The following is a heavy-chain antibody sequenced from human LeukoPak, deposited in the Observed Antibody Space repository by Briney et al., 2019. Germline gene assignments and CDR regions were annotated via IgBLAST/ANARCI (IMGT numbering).Heavy chain of an antibody. V-gene: IGHV3-15*01. CDR3: TTEAYGSGSGLAY. CDR2: IKIKTDGGTT. D-gene: IGHD3-10*01. J-gene: IGHJ4*02. Sequence: PGGSLRLSCAASGFTFSSYAMSWVRQAPGKGLEWVGRIKIKTDGGTTDYAAPVKGRFTISRDDSNNTRYLQMNSLKTEDTAVYYCTTEAYGSGSGLAYWGQGTLVTVSS. CDR1: GFTFSSYA.